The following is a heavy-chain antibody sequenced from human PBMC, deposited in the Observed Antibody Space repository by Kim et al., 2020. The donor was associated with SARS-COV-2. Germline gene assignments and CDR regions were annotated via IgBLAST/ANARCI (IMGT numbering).Heavy chain of an antibody. CDR1: GFTFSNAW. J-gene: IGHJ6*02. CDR2: IKSKTDGGTT. Sequence: GGSLRLSCAASGFTFSNAWMSWVRQAPGKGLEWVGRIKSKTDGGTTDYAAPVKGRFTISRDDSKNTLYLQMNSLKTEDTAVYYCTTGGGRAPQKPHYYYYGMDVWGQGTTVTVSS. CDR3: TTGGGRAPQKPHYYYYGMDV. V-gene: IGHV3-15*01. D-gene: IGHD3-16*01.